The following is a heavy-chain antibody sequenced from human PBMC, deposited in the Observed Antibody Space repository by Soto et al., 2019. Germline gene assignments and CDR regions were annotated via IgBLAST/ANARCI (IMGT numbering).Heavy chain of an antibody. V-gene: IGHV4-31*03. J-gene: IGHJ4*02. D-gene: IGHD2-15*01. CDR2: IYYSGYT. CDR3: ARVLGYCTGGNCYPDY. CDR1: GGSISSGGYY. Sequence: SDTLSLTCTVSGGSISSGGYYWSWLRQHPGKGLEWIGFIYYSGYTYYNPSLKSRVSISVDTSKNQFSLKLSSVTAADTAVYYCARVLGYCTGGNCYPDYWGKGTMVTVS.